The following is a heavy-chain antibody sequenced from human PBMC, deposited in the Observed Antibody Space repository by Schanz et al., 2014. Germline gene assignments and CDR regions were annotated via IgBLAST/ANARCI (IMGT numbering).Heavy chain of an antibody. CDR3: ARDPNSVNEIDY. Sequence: EVQLVESGGGLVQPGGSLRLSCAASGFIFSNFAMEWVRQAPGKGLEWVSAISGSGAGTYYADSVKGRFTFSRDNSKNTLYLQMNSLRAEDTAVYYCARDPNSVNEIDYWGQGTLVIVSS. J-gene: IGHJ4*02. D-gene: IGHD5-12*01. CDR2: ISGSGAGT. CDR1: GFIFSNFA. V-gene: IGHV3-23*04.